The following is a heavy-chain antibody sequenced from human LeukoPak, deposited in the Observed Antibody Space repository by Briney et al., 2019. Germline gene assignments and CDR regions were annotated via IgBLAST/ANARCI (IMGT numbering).Heavy chain of an antibody. J-gene: IGHJ4*02. CDR3: ARGYYYDSSGYLDY. V-gene: IGHV4-34*01. CDR2: INHSGST. Sequence: PSETLSLTCAVYGGSFSGYYWSWIRQPPGKGLEWTGEINHSGSTNYNPSLKSRVTISVDTSKNQFSLKLSSVTAADTAVYYCARGYYYDSSGYLDYWGQGTLVTVSS. CDR1: GGSFSGYY. D-gene: IGHD3-22*01.